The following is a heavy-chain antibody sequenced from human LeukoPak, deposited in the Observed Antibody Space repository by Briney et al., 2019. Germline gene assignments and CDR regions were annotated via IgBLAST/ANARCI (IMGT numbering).Heavy chain of an antibody. CDR3: ASPLTNYDYVWGSGPV. V-gene: IGHV3-53*01. CDR1: GFTFSSYA. J-gene: IGHJ4*02. D-gene: IGHD3-16*01. CDR2: IYSGGST. Sequence: PGGSLRLSCAASGFTFSSYAMSWVRQAPGKGLEWVSVIYSGGSTYYADSVKGRFTISRDNSKNTLYLQMNSLRAEDTAVYYCASPLTNYDYVWGSGPVWGQGTLVTVSS.